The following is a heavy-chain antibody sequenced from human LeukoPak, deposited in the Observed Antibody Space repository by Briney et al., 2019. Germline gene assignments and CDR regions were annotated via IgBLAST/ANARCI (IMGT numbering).Heavy chain of an antibody. CDR1: GGSISSSSYY. D-gene: IGHD6-19*01. CDR3: VRGIAVAGPITINWFDP. CDR2: IYYSGST. V-gene: IGHV4-39*01. Sequence: SETLSLTCTVSGGSISSSSYYWGWIRQPPGKGLEWIGSIYYSGSTYYNPTLKSRVTISVDTSKNQFSLKLSSVTAADTAVYYCVRGIAVAGPITINWFDPWGQGTLVTVSS. J-gene: IGHJ5*02.